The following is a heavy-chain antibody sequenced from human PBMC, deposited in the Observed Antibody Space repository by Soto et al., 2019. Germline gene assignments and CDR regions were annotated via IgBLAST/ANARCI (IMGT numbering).Heavy chain of an antibody. Sequence: SETLSLTCAVYGGSFSGYYWSWIRQPPGKGLEWIGEINHSGSTNYDPSLKSRLTISLYASKNELSLKLSSVTAAGTAVYYCASDDQWAHDAFDIWGQGTMVTVSS. CDR3: ASDDQWAHDAFDI. D-gene: IGHD1-1*01. CDR1: GGSFSGYY. V-gene: IGHV4-34*01. J-gene: IGHJ3*02. CDR2: INHSGST.